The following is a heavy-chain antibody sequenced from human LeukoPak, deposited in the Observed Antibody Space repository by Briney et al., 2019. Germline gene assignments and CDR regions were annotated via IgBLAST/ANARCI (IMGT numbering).Heavy chain of an antibody. CDR3: ARIRGSRFDY. CDR2: INHSGST. V-gene: IGHV4-34*01. J-gene: IGHJ4*02. CDR1: GGSFSGYY. Sequence: SETLSLTCAVYGGSFSGYYWSWIRQPPGKGLEWIGEINHSGSTNYNPSLKSRVTISVDTSKNQFSLKLSSVTAADTAVYYCARIRGSRFDYWGQGTLVTVSS. D-gene: IGHD3-16*01.